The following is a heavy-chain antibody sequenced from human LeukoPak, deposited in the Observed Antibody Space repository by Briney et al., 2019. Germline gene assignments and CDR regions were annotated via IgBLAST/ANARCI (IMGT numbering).Heavy chain of an antibody. D-gene: IGHD1-1*01. V-gene: IGHV3-23*01. Sequence: GGSLRLSCGASGFTFASYAMAWVRQAPGKGLEWVSSISDNARNTFYADSVKGRFTISRDNSKNTLYLQMNSLRADDTAVYYCARALSQELIRYSQDWGQGTLVSVSS. CDR3: ARALSQELIRYSQD. CDR1: GFTFASYA. CDR2: ISDNARNT. J-gene: IGHJ1*01.